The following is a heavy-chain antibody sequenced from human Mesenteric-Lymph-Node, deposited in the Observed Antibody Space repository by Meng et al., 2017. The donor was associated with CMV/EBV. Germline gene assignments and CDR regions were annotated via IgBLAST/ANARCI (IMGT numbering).Heavy chain of an antibody. Sequence: GESLKISCGASGFTFSSDAMSWVRQAPGKGLEWVSSINSEGSSIYYADSVKGRFTISRDNAKNTLYLQMKSLRAEDTAVYYCARSKRDAPAAADDTFDIWGQGTMVTVSS. CDR1: GFTFSSDA. J-gene: IGHJ3*02. V-gene: IGHV3-74*01. CDR2: INSEGSSI. D-gene: IGHD2-2*01. CDR3: ARSKRDAPAAADDTFDI.